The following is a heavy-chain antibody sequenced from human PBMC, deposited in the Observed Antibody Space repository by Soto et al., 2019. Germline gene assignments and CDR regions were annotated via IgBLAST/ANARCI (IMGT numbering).Heavy chain of an antibody. J-gene: IGHJ6*02. Sequence: GGSLRLSCAASGFTFSSSAMSWVRQAPGKGLEWVSAISGSGGSTYYADSVKGRFTISRDNSKNTLYLQMNSLRAEDTAVYYCAKGVGFGESYYYYYGMDVWGQGTTVTVSS. CDR3: AKGVGFGESYYYYYGMDV. V-gene: IGHV3-23*01. D-gene: IGHD3-10*01. CDR2: ISGSGGST. CDR1: GFTFSSSA.